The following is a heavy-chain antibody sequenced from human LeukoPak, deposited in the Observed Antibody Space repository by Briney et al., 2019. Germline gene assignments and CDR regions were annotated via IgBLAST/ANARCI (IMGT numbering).Heavy chain of an antibody. Sequence: GGSLRLSCAASGFTFSSYAMHWVRQAPGKGLEWVSAISGSGGSTYYADSVKGRFTISRDNSKNTLYLQMNSLRAEDTAVYYCAKDTYYYGSGSHFYGMDVWGQGTTVTVSS. CDR1: GFTFSSYA. CDR2: ISGSGGST. D-gene: IGHD3-10*01. V-gene: IGHV3-23*01. J-gene: IGHJ6*02. CDR3: AKDTYYYGSGSHFYGMDV.